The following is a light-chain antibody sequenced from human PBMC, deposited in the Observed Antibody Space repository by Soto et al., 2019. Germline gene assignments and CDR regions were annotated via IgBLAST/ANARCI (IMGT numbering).Light chain of an antibody. Sequence: DIQMTQSPSTLSVPVGDIDTITCRASESSNVCLAWYQQKPGRAPRILIYDASKLEPGVPSRLSGSGSGAEYSLTISSLQPEDFATYYCQHYSSYPLTFGGGTKVDI. J-gene: IGKJ4*01. CDR3: QHYSSYPLT. CDR1: ESSNVC. CDR2: DAS. V-gene: IGKV1-5*01.